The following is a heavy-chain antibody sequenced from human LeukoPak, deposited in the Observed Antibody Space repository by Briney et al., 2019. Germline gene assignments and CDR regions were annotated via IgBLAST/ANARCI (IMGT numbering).Heavy chain of an antibody. D-gene: IGHD2-2*01. CDR2: INAGNGNT. V-gene: IGHV1-3*01. CDR1: GGTFSSYA. Sequence: ASVKVSCKASGGTFSSYAISWVRQAPGQRLEWMGWINAGNGNTKYSQKFQGRVTITRDTSASTAYMELSSLRSEDTAVYYCARGRGVVVPAAMRFDYWGQGTLVTVSS. CDR3: ARGRGVVVPAAMRFDY. J-gene: IGHJ4*02.